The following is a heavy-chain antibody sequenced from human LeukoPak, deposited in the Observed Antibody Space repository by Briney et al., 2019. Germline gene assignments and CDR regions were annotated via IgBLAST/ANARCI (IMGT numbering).Heavy chain of an antibody. CDR1: GYTFTSYD. D-gene: IGHD5-12*01. Sequence: ASVKVSCKASGYTFTSYDINWVRQATGQGLEWMGWMNPNSGNTGYAQKFQGRVTMTRNTSISTAYMELSSLRSEDTAVYYCARGGYDLYYYYYMDVWGKGTTVTISS. V-gene: IGHV1-8*01. CDR2: MNPNSGNT. CDR3: ARGGYDLYYYYYMDV. J-gene: IGHJ6*03.